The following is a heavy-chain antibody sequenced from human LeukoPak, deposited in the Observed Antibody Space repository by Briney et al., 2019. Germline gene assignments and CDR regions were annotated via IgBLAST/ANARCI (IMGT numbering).Heavy chain of an antibody. CDR1: GFSFSTYW. CDR3: VRDFSGAVDS. CDR2: INKDGTTI. D-gene: IGHD1-26*01. J-gene: IGHJ4*02. V-gene: IGHV3-74*01. Sequence: GGSLRLSCAASGFSFSTYWMHWVRQVPGRGLVWVSRINKDGTTITYADSVKGRFTISRDDAKNTLYLQMNSLRADDTAIYYCVRDFSGAVDSWGQGTLVTVSS.